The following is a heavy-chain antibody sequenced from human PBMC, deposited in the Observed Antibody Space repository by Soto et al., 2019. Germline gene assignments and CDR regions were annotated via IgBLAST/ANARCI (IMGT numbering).Heavy chain of an antibody. CDR3: ARPIAPLYDSSGHNWFDP. J-gene: IGHJ5*02. CDR2: IYYSGST. Sequence: QLQLQESGPGLVKPSETLSLTCTVSGGSISSSSYYWGWIRQPPGKGLEWIGSIYYSGSTYYNPSLKSRVTISVDTSKNQFSLKLSSVTAADTAVYYCARPIAPLYDSSGHNWFDPWGQGTLVTVSS. CDR1: GGSISSSSYY. V-gene: IGHV4-39*01. D-gene: IGHD3-22*01.